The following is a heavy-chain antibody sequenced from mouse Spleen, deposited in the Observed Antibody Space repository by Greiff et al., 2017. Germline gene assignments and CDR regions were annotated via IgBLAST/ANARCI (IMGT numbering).Heavy chain of an antibody. D-gene: IGHD1-1*01. Sequence: QVQLKQSGAELVRPGASVTLSCKASGYTFTDYEMHWVKQTPVHGLEWIGAIDPETGGTAYNQKFKGKAILTADKSSSTAYMELRSLTSEDSAVYYCTISGSSFQYDLDYWGQGTTLTVSS. J-gene: IGHJ2*01. CDR2: IDPETGGT. V-gene: IGHV1-15*01. CDR3: TISGSSFQYDLDY. CDR1: GYTFTDYE.